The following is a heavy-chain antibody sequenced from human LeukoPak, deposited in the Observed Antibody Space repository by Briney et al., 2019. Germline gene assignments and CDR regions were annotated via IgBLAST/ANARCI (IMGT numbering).Heavy chain of an antibody. V-gene: IGHV1-69*13. Sequence: ASVKVSCKASGYTFTSYGISWVRQAPGQGLEWMGGIIPIFGTANYAQKFQGRVTITADESTSTAYMELSSLRSEDTAVYYCARMITLDYYYYMDVWGKGTTVTISS. CDR3: ARMITLDYYYYMDV. CDR1: GYTFTSYG. J-gene: IGHJ6*03. D-gene: IGHD1-14*01. CDR2: IIPIFGTA.